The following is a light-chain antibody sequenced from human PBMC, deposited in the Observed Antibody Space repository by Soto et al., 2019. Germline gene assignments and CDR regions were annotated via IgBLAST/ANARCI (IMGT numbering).Light chain of an antibody. Sequence: EVVLTQSPATLSLSPGERATLSCRSSQSISGLAWYQQKPGQAPRLLIYDTSNRATDIPARFSGSGSGTDFNLNISSLEPEDFAVYYCQQRGAFGQGNKVEIK. V-gene: IGKV3-11*01. CDR3: QQRGA. J-gene: IGKJ2*01. CDR1: QSISG. CDR2: DTS.